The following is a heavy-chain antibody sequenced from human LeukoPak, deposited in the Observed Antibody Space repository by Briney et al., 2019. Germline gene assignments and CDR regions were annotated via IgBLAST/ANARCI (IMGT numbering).Heavy chain of an antibody. D-gene: IGHD3-10*01. CDR3: AREGFYGSGRGADFDY. V-gene: IGHV3-48*02. J-gene: IGHJ4*02. CDR1: GFTFSNYF. Sequence: GGSLRLSCAASGFTFSNYFMNWVRQAPGKGLEWVSYISSSSNIIYYADSVKGRFIISRDNAKNSLFLQMNSLRDEDTAVYYCAREGFYGSGRGADFDYWGQGTLVTVSS. CDR2: ISSSSNII.